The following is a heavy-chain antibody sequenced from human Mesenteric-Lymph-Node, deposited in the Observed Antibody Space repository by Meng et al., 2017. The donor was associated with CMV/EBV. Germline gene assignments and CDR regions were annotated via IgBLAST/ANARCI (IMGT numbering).Heavy chain of an antibody. CDR3: ARTARGYYDSSGYYGR. V-gene: IGHV1-46*01. D-gene: IGHD3-22*01. Sequence: GYSFTNSYIHWMQQAPGQGLEWMGVIYPSDGSTKSAQKFQDRVTMTRDTSTSTVYMELSSLRSEDTAVYYCARTARGYYDSSGYYGRWGQGTLVTVSS. J-gene: IGHJ4*02. CDR1: GYSFTNSY. CDR2: IYPSDGST.